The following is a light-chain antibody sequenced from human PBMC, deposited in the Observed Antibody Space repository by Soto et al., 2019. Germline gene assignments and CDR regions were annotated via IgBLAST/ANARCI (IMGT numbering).Light chain of an antibody. CDR2: DVT. J-gene: IGLJ1*01. Sequence: QSVLTQSPSASGSPGQSVTISCTGTSXDIGGYNSVSWYQQHPGKAPKVMIYDVTKRPSGVPDRFSGSKSGNTASLTVSALQAEYEADYYCSSYTDTKSLVFGTGTKVTVL. CDR3: SSYTDTKSLV. V-gene: IGLV2-8*01. CDR1: SXDIGGYNS.